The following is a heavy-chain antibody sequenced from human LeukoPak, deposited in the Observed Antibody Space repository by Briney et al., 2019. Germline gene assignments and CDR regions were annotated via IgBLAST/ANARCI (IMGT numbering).Heavy chain of an antibody. V-gene: IGHV4-59*01. J-gene: IGHJ4*02. CDR1: GGSINNYY. CDR3: ARHGGGGGLFDF. D-gene: IGHD2-15*01. CDR2: IYYSART. Sequence: SETLSLTCTVSGGSINNYYWSWIRQPPGQTLEWIGYIYYSARTNYNPSLKSRITISVDSSKNHVSLNLTSLTAADTAVYYCARHGGGGGLFDFWGQGALVTVSS.